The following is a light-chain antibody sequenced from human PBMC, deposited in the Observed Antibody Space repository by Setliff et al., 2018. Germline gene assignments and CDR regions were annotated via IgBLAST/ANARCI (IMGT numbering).Light chain of an antibody. V-gene: IGLV2-14*01. CDR2: DVS. CDR3: FSYTTSTAWV. J-gene: IGLJ3*02. CDR1: SSDVGAYNY. Sequence: QSALTQPASVSGSPGQSITISCTGTSSDVGAYNYVSWYQQHPGKAPKVMIYDVSNRPSGVSNRFSGSKSGNTASLTISGLQADDEADYYCFSYTTSTAWVFGGGTKVTV.